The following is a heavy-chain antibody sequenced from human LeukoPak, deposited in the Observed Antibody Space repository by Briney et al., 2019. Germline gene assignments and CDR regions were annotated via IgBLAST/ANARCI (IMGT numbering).Heavy chain of an antibody. CDR2: IIPIFGTA. CDR1: GGTFSSYA. D-gene: IGHD1-7*01. V-gene: IGHV1-69*05. CDR3: ARVSVYNWNYRYFDY. Sequence: SVKVSCKASGGTFSSYAISWVRQAPGQGLEWMGGIIPIFGTANYAQKFQGRVTITTDESTSTAYMELSSLRSDDTAVYYCARVSVYNWNYRYFDYWGQGTLVTVSS. J-gene: IGHJ4*02.